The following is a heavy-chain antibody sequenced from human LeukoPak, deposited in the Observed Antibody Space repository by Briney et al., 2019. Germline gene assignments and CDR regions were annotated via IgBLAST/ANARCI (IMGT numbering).Heavy chain of an antibody. D-gene: IGHD3-9*01. J-gene: IGHJ4*02. CDR2: TYYRSKWYN. Sequence: SQTLSLTCAISGDSVSSNNGAWHWIRQSPSRGLEWLGRTYYRSKWYNDYAESLISRITISPVTSKNQFSLQLYSVTPEDTAVYYCARDVGTTGWHTFDYWGQGTLSPSPQ. V-gene: IGHV6-1*01. CDR3: ARDVGTTGWHTFDY. CDR1: GDSVSSNNGA.